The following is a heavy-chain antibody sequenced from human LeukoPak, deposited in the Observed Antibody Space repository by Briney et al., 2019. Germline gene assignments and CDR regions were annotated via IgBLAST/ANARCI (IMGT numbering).Heavy chain of an antibody. J-gene: IGHJ4*02. D-gene: IGHD3-16*02. CDR1: GYTFPAYY. V-gene: IGHV1-2*02. CDR2: INPNSGGT. CDR3: ARGGAYDYVWGSYRYFDY. Sequence: ASVKVSCKASGYTFPAYYMHWVRQAPGQGLEWMGWINPNSGGTNYAQKFQGRVTMTRDTSISTAYMELSRLRSDDTAVYYCARGGAYDYVWGSYRYFDYWGQGTLVTVSS.